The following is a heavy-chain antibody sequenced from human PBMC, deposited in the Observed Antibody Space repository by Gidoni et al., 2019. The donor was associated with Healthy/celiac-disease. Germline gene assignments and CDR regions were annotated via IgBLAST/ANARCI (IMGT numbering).Heavy chain of an antibody. Sequence: QVQLVQSGAEVKKPGASVKVSCKASGYTFTGYYMHWVRQAPGQGLEWLGWINPNSGGKNYAQKFQGWVTMTRDTSISTAYMELSRLRSDDTAVYYCAREAPGPTAMVTDYYYGMDVWGQGTTVTVSS. V-gene: IGHV1-2*04. CDR3: AREAPGPTAMVTDYYYGMDV. CDR1: GYTFTGYY. CDR2: INPNSGGK. D-gene: IGHD5-18*01. J-gene: IGHJ6*02.